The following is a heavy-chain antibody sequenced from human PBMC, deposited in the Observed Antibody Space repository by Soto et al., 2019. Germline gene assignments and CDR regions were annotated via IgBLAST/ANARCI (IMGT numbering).Heavy chain of an antibody. Sequence: SVKVSCKASGGTFSSYAISWVRQAPGHGLEWMGGIIPIFGTANYAQKFQGRVTITADESTSTAYMELSSLRSEDTAVYYCARNLSQTTGDAFDIWGQGTMVTVSS. V-gene: IGHV1-69*13. J-gene: IGHJ3*02. D-gene: IGHD4-17*01. CDR2: IIPIFGTA. CDR3: ARNLSQTTGDAFDI. CDR1: GGTFSSYA.